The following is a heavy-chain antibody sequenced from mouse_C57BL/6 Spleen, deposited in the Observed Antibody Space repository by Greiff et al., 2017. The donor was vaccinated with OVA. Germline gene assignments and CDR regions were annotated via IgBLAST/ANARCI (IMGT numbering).Heavy chain of an antibody. CDR2: ISSGSSTI. V-gene: IGHV5-17*01. CDR1: GFTFSDYG. J-gene: IGHJ4*01. D-gene: IGHD1-1*02. Sequence: EVQLQQSGGGLVKPGGSLKLSCAASGFTFSDYGMHWVRQAPEKGLEWVAYISSGSSTIYYADTVKGRFTISRDNAKNTLFLQMTSLRSEDTAMYYCARTGGYYAMDYWGQGTSVTVSS. CDR3: ARTGGYYAMDY.